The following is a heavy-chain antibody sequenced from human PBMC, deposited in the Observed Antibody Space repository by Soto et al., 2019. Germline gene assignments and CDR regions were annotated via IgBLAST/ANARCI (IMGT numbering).Heavy chain of an antibody. J-gene: IGHJ4*02. CDR2: VSGRSDDT. CDR3: AKGAIYDWNRVLYD. Sequence: PGGSLRLSCAASGFTFRDSAMLWVRQSPGRGLDWVSAVSGRSDDTYYADSVKGRFTISRDPSKNTVSLQMDSLRVEDTAVYYCAKGAIYDWNRVLYDWGQGIPVTVSS. D-gene: IGHD1-20*01. CDR1: GFTFRDSA. V-gene: IGHV3-23*01.